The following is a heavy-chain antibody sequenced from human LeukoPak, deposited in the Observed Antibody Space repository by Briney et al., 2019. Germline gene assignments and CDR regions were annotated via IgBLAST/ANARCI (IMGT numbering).Heavy chain of an antibody. D-gene: IGHD3-10*01. CDR3: ARDLMFYGSGTTR. CDR2: ISSSSSYI. CDR1: GFTFSSYS. J-gene: IGHJ4*02. V-gene: IGHV3-21*01. Sequence: GGSLRLSCAASGFTFSSYSMNWVRQAPGKGLEWVSSISSSSSYISYADSLKGRFTISRDNAKNSLYLQMNSLRAEDTAVYYCARDLMFYGSGTTRGGQGTLVTVSS.